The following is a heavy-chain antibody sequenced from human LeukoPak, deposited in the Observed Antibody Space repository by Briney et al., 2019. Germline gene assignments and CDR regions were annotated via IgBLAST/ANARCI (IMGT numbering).Heavy chain of an antibody. CDR2: IYSGGTT. CDR1: GGSFSGYY. J-gene: IGHJ3*02. Sequence: ETLSLTCAVYGGSFSGYYWSWIRQPPGKGLEWVSVIYSGGTTHYADSVKGRFTISRDNSKNTLYLQMNSLRVEDTAMYYCARDLDSGGYSEAFDIWGQGTMVTVSS. CDR3: ARDLDSGGYSEAFDI. V-gene: IGHV3-53*01. D-gene: IGHD3-22*01.